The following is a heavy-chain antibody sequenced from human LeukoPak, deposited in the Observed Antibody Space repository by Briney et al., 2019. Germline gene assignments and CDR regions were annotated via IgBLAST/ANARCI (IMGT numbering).Heavy chain of an antibody. V-gene: IGHV4-59*01. J-gene: IGHJ4*02. CDR3: ARDGGYCSGGSCYGY. Sequence: SETLSLTCTVSGGSISSYYWSWIRQTPGKGLEWIGYIYYSGSTNYNPSLKSRVTISVDTSKNQFSLKLSSVTAADTAVYYCARDGGYCSGGSCYGYWGQGTLVTVSS. CDR2: IYYSGST. D-gene: IGHD2-15*01. CDR1: GGSISSYY.